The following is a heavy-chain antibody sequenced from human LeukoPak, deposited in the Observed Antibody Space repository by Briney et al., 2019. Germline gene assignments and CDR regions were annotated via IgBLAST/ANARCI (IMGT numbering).Heavy chain of an antibody. V-gene: IGHV1-2*02. CDR3: ARDLLAYGAHYYYYMDV. CDR2: INPNSGGT. CDR1: GYTFTSYD. J-gene: IGHJ6*03. Sequence: EASVKVSCKASGYTFTSYDINWVRQAPGQGLEWMGWINPNSGGTNYAQKFQGRVTMTRDTSISTAYMELSRLRSDDTAVYYCARDLLAYGAHYYYYMDVWGKGTTVTVSS. D-gene: IGHD4-17*01.